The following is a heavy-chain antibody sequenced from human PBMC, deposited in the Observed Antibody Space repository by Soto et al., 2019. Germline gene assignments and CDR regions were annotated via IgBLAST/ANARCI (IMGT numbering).Heavy chain of an antibody. CDR2: IYWDDDK. Sequence: SGPKLVNPTQTVTLTCTFSGFSFSTSGVGVGWIRQPPGKALEWLALIYWDDDKRYSPSLKSRLTITKDTSKNQVVLTMTNMDPVDTATYYCAHRRAYYDRSGPAGYSQHWGKGTLVPVSS. CDR1: GFSFSTSGVG. V-gene: IGHV2-5*02. D-gene: IGHD3-22*01. CDR3: AHRRAYYDRSGPAGYSQH. J-gene: IGHJ1*01.